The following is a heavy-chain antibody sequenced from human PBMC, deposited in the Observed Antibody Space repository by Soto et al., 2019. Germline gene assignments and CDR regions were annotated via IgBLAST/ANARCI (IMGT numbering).Heavy chain of an antibody. CDR2: IVVGSGNT. CDR1: GFTFTSSA. CDR3: AADWYYYDSSGSPGAFDI. D-gene: IGHD3-22*01. V-gene: IGHV1-58*02. Sequence: SVKVSCKASGFTFTSSAMQWVRQARGQRLEWKGWIVVGSGNTNYAQKFQERVTITRDMSTSTAYMELSSLRSEDTAVYYCAADWYYYDSSGSPGAFDIWGQGTMVTVSS. J-gene: IGHJ3*02.